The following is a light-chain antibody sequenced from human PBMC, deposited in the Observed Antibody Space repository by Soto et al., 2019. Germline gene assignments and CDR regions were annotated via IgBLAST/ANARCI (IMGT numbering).Light chain of an antibody. Sequence: LKQSAGAVSLSPGERATLSCRASQIVGGDTLAWFQQRPGQAPRLVIYGASNRAAGIPDRFSGSGSGTDFTLTVSRLEPEDFAVYYCQQYGSPPQPFGQGTKLDIK. CDR2: GAS. J-gene: IGKJ1*01. V-gene: IGKV3-20*01. CDR3: QQYGSPPQP. CDR1: QIVGGDT.